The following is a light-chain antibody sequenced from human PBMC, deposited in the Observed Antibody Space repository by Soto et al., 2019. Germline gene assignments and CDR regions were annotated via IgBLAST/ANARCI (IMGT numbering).Light chain of an antibody. CDR2: GNN. Sequence: QSVLTQQPSVSGAPGQRVTISCTGSSSNIGAGYDVHWYQQLPGTAPKLLIYGNNNRPSGVPDRFSGSKSGTSASLAITGLLPEDEADYYCQSHDTSLSGSRVFGTGTKLTVL. CDR3: QSHDTSLSGSRV. J-gene: IGLJ1*01. CDR1: SSNIGAGYD. V-gene: IGLV1-40*01.